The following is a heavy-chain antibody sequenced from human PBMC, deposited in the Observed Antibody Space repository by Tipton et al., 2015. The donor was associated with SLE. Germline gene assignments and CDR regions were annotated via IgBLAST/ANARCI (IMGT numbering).Heavy chain of an antibody. CDR1: GYSISSGYY. Sequence: TLSLTCAVSGYSISSGYYWGWIRQPPGKGLEWIGSIYHSGSTYYNPSLKSRVTISVDTSKNQFSLKLSSVTAADTAVYYCARGPRVVALGYWGQGTLVTVSS. CDR2: IYHSGST. CDR3: ARGPRVVALGY. V-gene: IGHV4-38-2*01. J-gene: IGHJ4*02. D-gene: IGHD2-15*01.